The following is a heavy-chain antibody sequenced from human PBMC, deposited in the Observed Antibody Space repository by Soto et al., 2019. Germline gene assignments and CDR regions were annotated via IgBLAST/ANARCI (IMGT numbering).Heavy chain of an antibody. Sequence: QVQLQESGPGLVKPSETLSLTCTVSGGSISSYYWRWIWQPPGKGLEWIGYIYYSGSTNYNPSLKSRVTISVDTSKTQFSLKLSSVTAADTAVYYCARLWGWFGDYWGQGTLVTVSS. V-gene: IGHV4-59*08. CDR2: IYYSGST. CDR3: ARLWGWFGDY. J-gene: IGHJ4*02. D-gene: IGHD3-10*01. CDR1: GGSISSYY.